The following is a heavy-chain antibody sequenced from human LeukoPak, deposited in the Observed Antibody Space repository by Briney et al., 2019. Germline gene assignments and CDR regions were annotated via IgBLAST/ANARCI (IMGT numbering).Heavy chain of an antibody. D-gene: IGHD3-3*01. CDR1: GFTFSSYA. J-gene: IGHJ4*02. CDR3: AKDHKAGGSGYYVLDYFDY. Sequence: GGSLRLSCAASGFTFSSYAMSWVRQAPGKGLEWVSAISGSGGSTYYADSVKGRFTISRDNSKNTLYLQMNSLRAEDTAVYYCAKDHKAGGSGYYVLDYFDYWGQGTLVTVSS. V-gene: IGHV3-23*01. CDR2: ISGSGGST.